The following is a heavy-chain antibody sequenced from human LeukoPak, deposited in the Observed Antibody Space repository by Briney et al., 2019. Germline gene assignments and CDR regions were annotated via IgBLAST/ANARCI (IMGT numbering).Heavy chain of an antibody. J-gene: IGHJ6*03. D-gene: IGHD4-17*01. CDR1: GGTFSSYA. V-gene: IGHV1-69*13. CDR2: IIPIFDTA. Sequence: ASVKVSCKASGGTFSSYAISWVRQAPGQGLEWMGGIIPIFDTANYAQKFQGRVTITADESTSTAYMELSSLRSEDTAVYYCARGQPFKNDYGDCYFYYYMDVWGQGTTVTISS. CDR3: ARGQPFKNDYGDCYFYYYMDV.